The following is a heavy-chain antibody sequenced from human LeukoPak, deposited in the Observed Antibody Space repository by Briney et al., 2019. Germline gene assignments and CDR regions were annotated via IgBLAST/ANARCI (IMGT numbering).Heavy chain of an antibody. V-gene: IGHV4-39*01. D-gene: IGHD3-16*02. CDR2: IYYSGST. CDR1: GVSISSSSYY. Sequence: SETLSLTCTVSGVSISSSSYYWGWIRQPPGKGLEWIGSIYYSGSTYYNPSLKSRVIISVDTSKNQFSLKLSSVTAADTAVYYCARGAGDDYVWGSYRYPFDYWGQGTLVTVSS. J-gene: IGHJ4*02. CDR3: ARGAGDDYVWGSYRYPFDY.